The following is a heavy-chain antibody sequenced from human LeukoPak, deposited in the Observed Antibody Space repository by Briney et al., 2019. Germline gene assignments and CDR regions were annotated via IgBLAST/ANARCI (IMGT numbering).Heavy chain of an antibody. CDR2: FYPEDGET. D-gene: IGHD3-22*01. CDR1: GYTLTELS. CDR3: ATRNYDSSGYSRSFDY. V-gene: IGHV1-24*01. J-gene: IGHJ4*02. Sequence: ASVKVSCKVSGYTLTELSMHWVRQAPGKGLEWMGGFYPEDGETIYAQKFQGRVTMTEDTSTDTAYMELSSLRSEDTAVYYCATRNYDSSGYSRSFDYWGQGTLVTVSS.